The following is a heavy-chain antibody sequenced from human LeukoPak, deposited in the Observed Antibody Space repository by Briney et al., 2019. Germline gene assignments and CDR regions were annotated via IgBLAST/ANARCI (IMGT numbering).Heavy chain of an antibody. CDR3: AKDGSGWYQIDC. CDR1: GFTLSIYG. J-gene: IGHJ4*02. D-gene: IGHD6-19*01. Sequence: GGSLRLSCATSGFTLSIYGMHWVRQAPGKGLEWVAFIRYDGTNTYYADSVKGRFTISRDNSNNMVYLQMNSLRAEDTAVYYCAKDGSGWYQIDCWGQGTLVTVSS. CDR2: IRYDGTNT. V-gene: IGHV3-30*02.